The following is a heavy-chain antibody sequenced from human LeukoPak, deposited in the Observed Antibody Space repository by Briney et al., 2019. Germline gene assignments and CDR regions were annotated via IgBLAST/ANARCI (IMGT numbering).Heavy chain of an antibody. CDR3: ARDAFGGYAPYFDY. J-gene: IGHJ4*02. CDR2: IYYSGST. D-gene: IGHD5-12*01. V-gene: IGHV4-59*01. CDR1: GGSISSYY. Sequence: SSETLSLTRTVSGGSISSYYWSWIRQPPGKGLEWIGYIYYSGSTNYNPSLKSRVTISVDTSKNQFSLKLSSVTAADTAVYYCARDAFGGYAPYFDYWGQGTLVTVSS.